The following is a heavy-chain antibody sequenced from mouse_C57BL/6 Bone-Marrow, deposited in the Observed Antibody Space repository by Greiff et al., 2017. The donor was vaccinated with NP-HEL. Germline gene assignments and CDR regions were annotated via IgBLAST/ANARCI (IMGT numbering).Heavy chain of an antibody. CDR3: TGGYYAVAY. CDR2: IRLKSDNYAT. Sequence: EVQGVESGGGLVQPGGSMKLSCVASGFTFSNYWMNWVRQSPEKGLEWVAQIRLKSDNYATHYAESVKGRFTISRDDSKSSVYLQMNNLRAEDTGIYYCTGGYYAVAYWGQGTLVTVSA. V-gene: IGHV6-3*01. CDR1: GFTFSNYW. D-gene: IGHD2-3*01. J-gene: IGHJ3*01.